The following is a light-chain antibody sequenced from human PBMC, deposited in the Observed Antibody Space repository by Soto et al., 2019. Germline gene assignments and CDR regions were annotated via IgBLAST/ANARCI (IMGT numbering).Light chain of an antibody. CDR2: EVR. J-gene: IGLJ1*01. V-gene: IGLV2-14*01. CDR3: SSFTGSNTLV. CDR1: SSDLGNYNY. Sequence: QSALTQPASVSGSPGQSITISCTGTSSDLGNYNYVSWYQHHPGKAPKLMIFEVRARPSGVSDRFSGSKSGNTASLTISGLQAEDEADYYCSSFTGSNTLVFGTGTKVTVL.